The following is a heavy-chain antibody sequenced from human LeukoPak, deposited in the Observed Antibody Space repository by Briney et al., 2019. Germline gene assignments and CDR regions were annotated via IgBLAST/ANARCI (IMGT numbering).Heavy chain of an antibody. Sequence: GGSLRLSCAASGFTFSSYAMHWVRQAPGKGLEWVAVISYDGSNKYYADSVKGRFTISRDNSKNTLYLQMNSLRAEDTAVYYCAKDGRHVVLMVYANYYYYYMDVWGKGTTVTVSS. V-gene: IGHV3-30-3*01. CDR1: GFTFSSYA. CDR3: AKDGRHVVLMVYANYYYYYMDV. J-gene: IGHJ6*03. D-gene: IGHD2-8*01. CDR2: ISYDGSNK.